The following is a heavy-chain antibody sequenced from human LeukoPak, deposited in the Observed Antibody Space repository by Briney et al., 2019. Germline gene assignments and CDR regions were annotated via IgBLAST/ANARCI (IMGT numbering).Heavy chain of an antibody. V-gene: IGHV3-30*18. D-gene: IGHD3-22*01. CDR1: GFTFSSYE. J-gene: IGHJ4*02. CDR2: ISYDGSNK. Sequence: GGSLRLSCAASGFTFSSYEMNWVRQAPGKGLEWVAVISYDGSNKYYADSVKGRFTISRDNSKNTLYLQMNSLRAEDTAVYYCAKDLRYYDSSGYYDYWGQGTLVTVSS. CDR3: AKDLRYYDSSGYYDY.